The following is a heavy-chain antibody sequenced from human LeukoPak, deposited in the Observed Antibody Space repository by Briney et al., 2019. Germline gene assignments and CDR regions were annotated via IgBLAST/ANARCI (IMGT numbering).Heavy chain of an antibody. J-gene: IGHJ4*02. V-gene: IGHV4-39*01. CDR3: ARQGGPYGDLDY. CDR2: IYYSGST. Sequence: SETLSLTCTVSGGSISSSSYYWGWIRQPPGKGLEWIGSIYYSGSTYYNLSLKSRVTISVDTSKNQFSLKLSSVTAADTAVYYCARQGGPYGDLDYWGQGTLVTVSS. CDR1: GGSISSSSYY. D-gene: IGHD4-17*01.